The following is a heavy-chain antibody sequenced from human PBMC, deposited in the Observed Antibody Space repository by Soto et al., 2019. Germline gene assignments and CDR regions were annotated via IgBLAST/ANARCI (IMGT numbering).Heavy chain of an antibody. CDR2: ISGSGDST. J-gene: IGHJ4*02. D-gene: IGHD6-19*01. V-gene: IGHV3-23*01. CDR1: GFTFSSYA. Sequence: EVQLLESGGGLVQPGGSLRLSCAASGFTFSSYAVSWVRQAPGKGLEWVSVISGSGDSTYYADSVKGRFTISRHNSKNTLYLQMNSLRAEDTAVYYCSRRSSGWYFDYWGQGTLVTISS. CDR3: SRRSSGWYFDY.